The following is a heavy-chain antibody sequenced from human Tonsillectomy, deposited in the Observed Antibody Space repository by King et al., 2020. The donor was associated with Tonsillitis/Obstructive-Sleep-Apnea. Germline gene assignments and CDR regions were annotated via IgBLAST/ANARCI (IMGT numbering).Heavy chain of an antibody. CDR1: GFTFDDYA. CDR2: ISWNSGSM. D-gene: IGHD6-13*01. Sequence: DVQLVESGGGLVQSGRSLRLSCAASGFTFDDYAMYWVRQAPGKGLEWVSGISWNSGSMAYADSVKGRFTIFRDNAKNSLYLQMNSLRPEDTALYYCAKDLIKAVSGTPGDAFDIWGQGTMVTVSS. V-gene: IGHV3-9*01. CDR3: AKDLIKAVSGTPGDAFDI. J-gene: IGHJ3*02.